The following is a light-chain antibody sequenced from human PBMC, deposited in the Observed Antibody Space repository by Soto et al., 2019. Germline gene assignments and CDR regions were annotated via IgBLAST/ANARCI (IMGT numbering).Light chain of an antibody. Sequence: QSVLTQPPSVSEAPGPRVTLSCTGSSSNIGAGYEAHWYQQVPGTAPKLLIYENSNRPTGVPDRFSGSKSGTSASLAITGLQAEDEAEYYCQSYDSSLSGYVFGTGTKLTVL. CDR3: QSYDSSLSGYV. CDR2: ENS. V-gene: IGLV1-40*01. J-gene: IGLJ1*01. CDR1: SSNIGAGYE.